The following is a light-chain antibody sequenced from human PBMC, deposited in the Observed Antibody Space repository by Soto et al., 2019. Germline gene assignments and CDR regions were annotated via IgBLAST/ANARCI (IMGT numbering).Light chain of an antibody. CDR1: QSVSSSY. V-gene: IGKV3-20*01. CDR3: QQFSSYPLT. Sequence: EIVLTQSPGTLSLSPGERATLSCRSSQSVSSSYLAWYQQKPGQAPRLLIYDASSRATGITDRFSGGGSGTDFTLTISRLEPEDFAVYYCQQFSSYPLTFGGGTQVDIK. CDR2: DAS. J-gene: IGKJ4*01.